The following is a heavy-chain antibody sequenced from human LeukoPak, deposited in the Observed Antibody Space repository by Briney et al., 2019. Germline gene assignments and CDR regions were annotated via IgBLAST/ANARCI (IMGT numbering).Heavy chain of an antibody. V-gene: IGHV3-23*01. CDR1: GFTFSSYA. Sequence: GGSLRLSCAASGFTFSSYAMNWVRQAPGKGLEWVSTLSGSGGSTYYADSVKGRFTISRDNSKNTLYLQMNSLRAEDTAVYYCAKPSSSWYQGYFQHWGQGTLVTVSS. CDR3: AKPSSSWYQGYFQH. CDR2: LSGSGGST. J-gene: IGHJ1*01. D-gene: IGHD6-13*01.